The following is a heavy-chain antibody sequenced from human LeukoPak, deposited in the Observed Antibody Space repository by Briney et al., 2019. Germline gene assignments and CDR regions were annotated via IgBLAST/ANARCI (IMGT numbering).Heavy chain of an antibody. CDR3: ARLSGYDWESFCDY. CDR1: GGSISSYY. CDR2: IYYSGST. J-gene: IGHJ4*02. Sequence: SETLSLTCIVSGGSISSYYWSWIRQPPGKGLEWIGYIYYSGSTNYNPSLKSRVTISVDTSKKQFSLKLSSVTAADTAVYYCARLSGYDWESFCDYWGEGTLVTVSS. V-gene: IGHV4-59*01. D-gene: IGHD5-12*01.